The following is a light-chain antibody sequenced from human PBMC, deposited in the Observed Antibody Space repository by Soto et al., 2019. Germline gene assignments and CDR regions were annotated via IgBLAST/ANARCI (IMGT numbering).Light chain of an antibody. CDR3: AAWDDTVRSYG. CDR1: ISNIATNY. CDR2: RDN. V-gene: IGLV1-47*01. J-gene: IGLJ1*01. Sequence: QSVLTQPPSVSGTPGQRVTISCSGGISNIATNYVHWFQQLPGTAPKVLSNRDNQRPSGVPDRFSGSKSGTSASLAISGLRSEDEAEYYCAAWDDTVRSYGFGTGTKLTVL.